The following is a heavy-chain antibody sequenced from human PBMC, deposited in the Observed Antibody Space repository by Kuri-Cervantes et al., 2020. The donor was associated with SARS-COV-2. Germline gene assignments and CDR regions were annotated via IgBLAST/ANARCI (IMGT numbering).Heavy chain of an antibody. Sequence: GASLKISCKGSGYSFTSYWISWVRQMPGKGLEWMGRIDPSDSYTNYSPSFQGHVTISADKSISTAYLQWSSLKASDTAMYYWARHIPHCSGGSCYSLFDYWGQGTLVTVSS. CDR2: IDPSDSYT. D-gene: IGHD2-15*01. V-gene: IGHV5-10-1*01. J-gene: IGHJ4*02. CDR3: ARHIPHCSGGSCYSLFDY. CDR1: GYSFTSYW.